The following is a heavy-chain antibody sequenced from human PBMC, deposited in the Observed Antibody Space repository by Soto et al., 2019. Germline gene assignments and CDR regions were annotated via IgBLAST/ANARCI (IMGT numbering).Heavy chain of an antibody. V-gene: IGHV3-33*01. CDR3: ARDRENVVGPFDP. CDR2: IWYDGSNK. CDR1: GFTFSSYG. Sequence: PGGSLRLSCAASGFTFSSYGMHWVRQAPGKGLEWVAVIWYDGSNKYYADSVKGRFTISRDNSKNTLYLQMNSLRAEDTAVYYCARDRENVVGPFDPWGKGTLSPSPQ. D-gene: IGHD2-15*01. J-gene: IGHJ5*02.